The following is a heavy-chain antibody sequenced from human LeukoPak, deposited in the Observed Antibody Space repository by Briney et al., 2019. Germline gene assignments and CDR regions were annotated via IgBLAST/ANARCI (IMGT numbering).Heavy chain of an antibody. D-gene: IGHD6-13*01. Sequence: SETLSLTCTVSGGSISSYYWSWIRQPAGKGLEWIGRIYTSGSTNYNPSLKSRVTMSVDTSKNQFSLKLSSVTAADTAVYYCARKPPRIAADAFDIWGQGTMVTVSS. V-gene: IGHV4-4*07. CDR1: GGSISSYY. CDR3: ARKPPRIAADAFDI. J-gene: IGHJ3*02. CDR2: IYTSGST.